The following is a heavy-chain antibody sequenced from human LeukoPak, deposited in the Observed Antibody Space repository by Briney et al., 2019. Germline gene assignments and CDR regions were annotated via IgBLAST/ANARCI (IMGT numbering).Heavy chain of an antibody. V-gene: IGHV4-31*03. CDR1: GGSISNGGYY. CDR2: IYYSGST. Sequence: SETLSLTCTVSGGSISNGGYYWSWIRQHPGKGLEWIGYIYYSGSTYYNPSLKSRVTISVDTSKNQFSLKLSSVTAADTAVYYCARSVTRLSNWFDPWGQGTLVTVSS. J-gene: IGHJ5*02. D-gene: IGHD4-17*01. CDR3: ARSVTRLSNWFDP.